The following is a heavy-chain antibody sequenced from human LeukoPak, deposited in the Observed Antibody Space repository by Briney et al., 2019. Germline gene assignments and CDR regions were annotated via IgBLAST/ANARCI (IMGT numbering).Heavy chain of an antibody. D-gene: IGHD2-2*02. J-gene: IGHJ6*03. V-gene: IGHV4-4*07. CDR3: ARGVDCSSTSCYRDYYYMDV. Sequence: SETLSLTCTVSGGSISSYYWSWIRQPAGKGLEWIGRIYTSGSTNYNPSLKSRVTMSVDTSKNQFSLKLSSVTAADTAVYYCARGVDCSSTSCYRDYYYMDVWGKGTTVTVSS. CDR1: GGSISSYY. CDR2: IYTSGST.